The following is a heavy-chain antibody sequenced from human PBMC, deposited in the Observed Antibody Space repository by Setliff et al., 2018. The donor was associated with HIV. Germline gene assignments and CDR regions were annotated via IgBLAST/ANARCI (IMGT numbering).Heavy chain of an antibody. J-gene: IGHJ4*02. Sequence: SETLSLTCIVSGGSFSSSIYYWGWIRQPPGKGLEWIGSLFHSGSTYYNPSLKSRVTMSLDTSKNQFSLKLSSVTAADTAVYYCARVPPPTYSGNPSDFWGQGTLVTVSS. CDR1: GGSFSSSIYY. CDR3: ARVPPPTYSGNPSDF. D-gene: IGHD1-26*01. CDR2: LFHSGST. V-gene: IGHV4-39*01.